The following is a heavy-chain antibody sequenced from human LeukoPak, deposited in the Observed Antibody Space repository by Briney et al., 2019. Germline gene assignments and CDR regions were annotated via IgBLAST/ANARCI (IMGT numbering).Heavy chain of an antibody. D-gene: IGHD1-14*01. V-gene: IGHV4-31*11. CDR1: GGSISSGGYY. CDR3: ARDSRYDIIDY. CDR2: IYYSGST. J-gene: IGHJ4*02. Sequence: SETLSLTCAVSGGSISSGGYYWSWIRQHPGKGLEWIGYIYYSGSTYYNPSLKSRVTISVDTSKNQFSLKLSSVTAADTAVYYCARDSRYDIIDYWGQGTLVTVSS.